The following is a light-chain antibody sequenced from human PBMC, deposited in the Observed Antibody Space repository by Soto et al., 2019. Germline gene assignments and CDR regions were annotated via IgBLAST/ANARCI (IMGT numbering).Light chain of an antibody. V-gene: IGKV1-5*03. J-gene: IGKJ4*01. CDR2: KAS. Sequence: DSQMTQYPSTLSASVGDRVTITCRASQSISSWLAWYQQKPGKAPKLLISKASTLQSGVPPRFSGSGYGTEFTLTISSLQPDDFATYYCQQYDRYPMTFGGGTKV. CDR3: QQYDRYPMT. CDR1: QSISSW.